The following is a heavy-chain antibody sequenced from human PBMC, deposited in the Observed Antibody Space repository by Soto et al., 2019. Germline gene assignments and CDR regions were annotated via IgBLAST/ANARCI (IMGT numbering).Heavy chain of an antibody. V-gene: IGHV4-39*01. CDR3: ARCLEYYFDY. CDR1: GGSISSSSYY. J-gene: IGHJ4*02. CDR2: IYYSGST. Sequence: SETLSLTCTVSGGSISSSSYYWGWIRQPPGKGLEWIGSIYYSGSTYYNPSLKSRVTISVDTSKNQFSLKLSSVTAADTAVYYCARCLEYYFDYWGQGTLVTVSS.